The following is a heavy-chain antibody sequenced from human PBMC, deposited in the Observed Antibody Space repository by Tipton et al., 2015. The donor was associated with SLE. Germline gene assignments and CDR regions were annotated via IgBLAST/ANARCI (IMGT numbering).Heavy chain of an antibody. CDR3: ASSYSDYGMDV. D-gene: IGHD3-10*01. V-gene: IGHV4-61*01. Sequence: TLSLTCTVSGASIESGFYYWNWIRQPPGKALEWIGYIYYSGSTNYNPSLKSRVTISVDTSKNQISLKLSSVTAADTAVYYCASSYSDYGMDVWGQGTTVTVSS. CDR1: GASIESGFYY. CDR2: IYYSGST. J-gene: IGHJ6*02.